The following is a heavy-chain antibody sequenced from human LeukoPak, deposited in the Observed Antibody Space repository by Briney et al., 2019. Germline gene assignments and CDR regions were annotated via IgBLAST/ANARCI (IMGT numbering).Heavy chain of an antibody. Sequence: GGSLRLSCAASGFTFSSYAMHWVRQAPGKGLEWVAVISYDGSNKYYADSVKGRFTISRDNSKNTLYLQMNSLRAEDTAVYYCAAGAYYDSSGSTRFDYWGQGTLVTVSS. CDR2: ISYDGSNK. CDR3: AAGAYYDSSGSTRFDY. CDR1: GFTFSSYA. J-gene: IGHJ4*02. V-gene: IGHV3-30*04. D-gene: IGHD3-22*01.